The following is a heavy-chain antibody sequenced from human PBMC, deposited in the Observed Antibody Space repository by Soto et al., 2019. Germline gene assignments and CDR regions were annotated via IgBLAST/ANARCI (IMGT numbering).Heavy chain of an antibody. CDR2: IIPIFGTA. CDR1: GGTFSSYA. CDR3: ASSIAAGNNYYYYGMDV. V-gene: IGHV1-69*06. D-gene: IGHD6-13*01. Sequence: SVKVSCKASGGTFSSYAISWVRQAPGQGLEWMGGIIPIFGTANYAQKFQGRVTITADKSTSTAYMELSSLRSEDTAVYYCASSIAAGNNYYYYGMDVWGQGTTVTVSS. J-gene: IGHJ6*02.